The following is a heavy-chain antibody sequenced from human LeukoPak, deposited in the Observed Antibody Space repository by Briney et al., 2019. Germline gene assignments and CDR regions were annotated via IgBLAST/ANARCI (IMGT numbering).Heavy chain of an antibody. V-gene: IGHV3-23*01. CDR2: ISGIGGST. CDR1: GFTFSSYA. Sequence: GGSLRLSCAASGFTFSSYAMSWVRQAPGKGLEWVSAISGIGGSTYYADSVKGRFIISRDNSKNTVYLQMNSLRAEDTAVYYCATRSLRFLEWLLGVWGQGTLVTVSS. J-gene: IGHJ4*02. D-gene: IGHD3-3*01. CDR3: ATRSLRFLEWLLGV.